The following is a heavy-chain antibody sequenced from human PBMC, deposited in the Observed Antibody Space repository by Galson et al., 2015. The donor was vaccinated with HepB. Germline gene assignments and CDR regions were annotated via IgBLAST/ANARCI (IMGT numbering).Heavy chain of an antibody. CDR3: ARLTVTTSWFDP. V-gene: IGHV5-51*03. J-gene: IGHJ5*02. CDR2: IYPGDSET. Sequence: QSGAEVKKPGESLKISCQGSGYSFSSHWIGWVRQMPGEGLEWTGIIYPGDSETKYSPSFQGQVTISVDTSISTAYLQWSSLKASDSAIYFCARLTVTTSWFDPWGQGTLVTVSS. CDR1: GYSFSSHW. D-gene: IGHD4-17*01.